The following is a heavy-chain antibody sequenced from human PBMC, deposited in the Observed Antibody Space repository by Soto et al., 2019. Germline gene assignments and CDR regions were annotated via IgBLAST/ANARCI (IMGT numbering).Heavy chain of an antibody. CDR2: IYYSGST. J-gene: IGHJ2*01. Sequence: QVQLQESGPGLVKPSETLSLTCTVSGGSINNYYWTWIRQPPGKGLEWIGYIYYSGSTTYNPSLKSRVTISVDTSNNQFSLKLTSVTAADTAVYYCARRHEPQSWYFDLWGRGTLVTVSS. CDR3: ARRHEPQSWYFDL. V-gene: IGHV4-59*08. CDR1: GGSINNYY.